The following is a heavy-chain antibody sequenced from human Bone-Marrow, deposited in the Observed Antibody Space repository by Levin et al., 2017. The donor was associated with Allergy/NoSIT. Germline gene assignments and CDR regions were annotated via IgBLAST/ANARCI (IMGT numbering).Heavy chain of an antibody. J-gene: IGHJ4*02. V-gene: IGHV3-15*01. CDR3: TTDDYYDSSGYKAAFDC. D-gene: IGHD3-22*01. Sequence: AGGSLRLSCAASGFTFSNAWMSWVRQAPGKGLEWVGRIKGKNDGGTTDYAPPVKGRFTISRDDSKNTLYLQMNSLKIEDTAVYYCTTDDYYDSSGYKAAFDCWGQGTVATVSS. CDR2: IKGKNDGGTT. CDR1: GFTFSNAW.